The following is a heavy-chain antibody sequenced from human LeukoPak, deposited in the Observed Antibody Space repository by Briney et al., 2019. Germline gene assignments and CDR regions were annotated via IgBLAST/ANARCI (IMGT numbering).Heavy chain of an antibody. J-gene: IGHJ4*02. Sequence: GGSLRLSCAASGFTFSSYAMSWVRQAPGKGLEWVSAISGSGGSTYYADSVKGRFTISKDNSKNTLYLQMNSLRAEDTAVYYCAKDRVVNDYGPDYWGQGTLVTVSS. D-gene: IGHD4-17*01. V-gene: IGHV3-23*01. CDR3: AKDRVVNDYGPDY. CDR1: GFTFSSYA. CDR2: ISGSGGST.